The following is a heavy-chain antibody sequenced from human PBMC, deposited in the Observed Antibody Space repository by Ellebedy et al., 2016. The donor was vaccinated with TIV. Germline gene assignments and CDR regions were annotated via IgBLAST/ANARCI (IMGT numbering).Heavy chain of an antibody. Sequence: SETLSLXXAVYGGSSSGNYWSWIRQPPGKGLEWIGEINHSGSTNYNPSLKSRVTISVDTSKNQFSLKLSSVTAADTAVYYCARGYGSGVGAPFDYWGQGTLVTVSS. D-gene: IGHD1-26*01. CDR3: ARGYGSGVGAPFDY. CDR2: INHSGST. CDR1: GGSSSGNY. J-gene: IGHJ4*02. V-gene: IGHV4-34*01.